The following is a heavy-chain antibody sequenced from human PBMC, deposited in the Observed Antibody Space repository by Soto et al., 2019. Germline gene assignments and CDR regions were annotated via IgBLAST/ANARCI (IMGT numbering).Heavy chain of an antibody. CDR1: GFTFSDYY. CDR2: ISHSGTYT. D-gene: IGHD6-19*01. V-gene: IGHV3-11*06. Sequence: QVQLVESGGGLVKPGGSLRLSCAASGFTFSDYYMSWIRQAPGKGLEWVSYISHSGTYTNYADSVKGRFTISRDNAKNSLYLQMHSLRAEDTAVFYCARVPISRGSGWYDFDFWGQGTVVTVSS. J-gene: IGHJ4*02. CDR3: ARVPISRGSGWYDFDF.